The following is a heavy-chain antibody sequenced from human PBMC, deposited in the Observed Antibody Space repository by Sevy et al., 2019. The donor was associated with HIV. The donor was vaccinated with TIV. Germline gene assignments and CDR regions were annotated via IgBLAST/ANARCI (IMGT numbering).Heavy chain of an antibody. V-gene: IGHV3-9*01. Sequence: SLGLSCVVFGITFENYGMPLVRAVPGKGLEWVSGKSWNSNSISYADSVKGRFTISRDNAKNSLYLQIDSLRTEDTAIYYCAKVRYSGSLGAFDYWGQGTLVTVSS. D-gene: IGHD1-26*01. CDR2: KSWNSNSI. CDR3: AKVRYSGSLGAFDY. J-gene: IGHJ4*02. CDR1: GITFENYG.